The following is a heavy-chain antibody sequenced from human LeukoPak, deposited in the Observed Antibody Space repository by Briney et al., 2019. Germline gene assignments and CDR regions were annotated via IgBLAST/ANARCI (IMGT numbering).Heavy chain of an antibody. CDR1: GDYISNSRFS. CDR3: ARLDPQGGDDY. V-gene: IGHV4-39*01. D-gene: IGHD2-2*03. J-gene: IGHJ4*02. Sequence: RASETLSLTCTVSGDYISNSRFSWGWIRQPPGKGLEWIGNIYYTGTTYSNPSLKSRVTISVDTSKNQFSLNLRSVTAADTAVYYCARLDPQGGDDYWGQGTLVTVSS. CDR2: IYYTGTT.